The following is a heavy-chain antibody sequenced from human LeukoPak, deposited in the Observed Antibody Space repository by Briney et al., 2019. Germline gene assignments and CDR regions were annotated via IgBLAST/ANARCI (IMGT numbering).Heavy chain of an antibody. J-gene: IGHJ4*02. CDR1: KFLFSHFG. CDR3: AKDAQRGFDYSNSLEK. V-gene: IGHV3-33*06. Sequence: PGRSLTLSCAASKFLFSHFGMHWVRQAPGKGLEWVAVIWRDGSNRYYADSVKGRFTVSRDNSHKTVYLQMNDLRPQDTAVYYCAKDAQRGFDYSNSLEKWGQGTLVTVAS. D-gene: IGHD4-11*01. CDR2: IWRDGSNR.